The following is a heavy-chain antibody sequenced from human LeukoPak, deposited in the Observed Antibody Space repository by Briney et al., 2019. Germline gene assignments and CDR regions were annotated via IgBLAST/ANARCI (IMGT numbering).Heavy chain of an antibody. CDR1: GGSISSSSYY. D-gene: IGHD6-13*01. CDR2: IYYSGST. CDR3: ARHRYSSSWYHY. J-gene: IGHJ4*02. V-gene: IGHV4-39*01. Sequence: PSETLSLTCTVSGGSISSSSYYWGWIRQPPGKGLEWIGSIYYSGSTYYNPSLKSRVTISVDTSKNQFSLKLSSVTAAGTAVYYCARHRYSSSWYHYWGQGTLVTVSS.